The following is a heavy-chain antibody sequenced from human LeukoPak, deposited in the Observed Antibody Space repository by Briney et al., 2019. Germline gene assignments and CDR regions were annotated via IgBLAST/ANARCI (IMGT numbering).Heavy chain of an antibody. CDR3: AKLYSSSSRGGYY. D-gene: IGHD6-13*01. CDR2: ISYDGSNK. J-gene: IGHJ4*02. CDR1: GFTCSSYG. V-gene: IGHV3-30*18. Sequence: GGSLRLSCAASGFTCSSYGMHWVRQAPGRGLEWVAVISYDGSNKYYADSVKGRFTISRDNSKNTLYLQMNSLRAEDTAVYYCAKLYSSSSRGGYYWGQGTLVTVSS.